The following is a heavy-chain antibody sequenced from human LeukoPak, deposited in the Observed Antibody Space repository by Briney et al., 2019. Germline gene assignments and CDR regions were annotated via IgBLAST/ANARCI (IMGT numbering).Heavy chain of an antibody. J-gene: IGHJ4*02. V-gene: IGHV1-8*01. D-gene: IGHD6-13*01. CDR1: GYTFTSYD. CDR3: ARYSSSWFQPFDY. CDR2: MNPNSGNT. Sequence: ASVKVSCKASGYTFTSYDINWVRQATAQGLEWMGWMNPNSGNTGYAQKFQGRVTMTRNTSISTAYMELSSLRSEDTAVYYCARYSSSWFQPFDYWGQGTLVTVSS.